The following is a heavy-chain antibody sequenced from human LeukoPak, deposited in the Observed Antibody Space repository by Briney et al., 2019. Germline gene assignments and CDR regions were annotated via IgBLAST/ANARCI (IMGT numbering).Heavy chain of an antibody. J-gene: IGHJ4*02. Sequence: PGGSLRLSCVASGFTFSNSWMHWVRQAPGKGLEGVANIKKDGSGESYGDSVKGRFTISRDNAESSLYLQMNNLRAEDTAVYFCAAGDTLEFWGQGTLVTVSS. D-gene: IGHD2-21*01. V-gene: IGHV3-7*03. CDR1: GFTFSNSW. CDR3: AAGDTLEF. CDR2: IKKDGSGE.